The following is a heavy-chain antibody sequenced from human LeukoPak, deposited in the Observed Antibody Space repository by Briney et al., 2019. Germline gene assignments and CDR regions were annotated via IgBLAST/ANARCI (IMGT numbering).Heavy chain of an antibody. Sequence: GGSLRLSCAASGFTFSFYSMNWVRQAPGRGLEWVSSIGSRSSYINYADSVKGRFTISRDNAKNSLYLQMNSLRAEDTAVYYCARGGRGVNYYYMDVWGKGATVTVSS. D-gene: IGHD3-3*01. CDR1: GFTFSFYS. J-gene: IGHJ6*03. CDR3: ARGGRGVNYYYMDV. CDR2: IGSRSSYI. V-gene: IGHV3-21*01.